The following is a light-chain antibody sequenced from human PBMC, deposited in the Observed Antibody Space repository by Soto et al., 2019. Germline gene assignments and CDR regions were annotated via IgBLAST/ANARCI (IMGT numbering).Light chain of an antibody. CDR1: QSISSW. J-gene: IGKJ1*01. Sequence: DIQMTQSPSALSASLGDRVTITCRASQSISSWLAWYQQKPGKAPRLLIYDASYLERGVPSRFSGSGSGTEFTLTISDLQPDDLATYYCQQYNNFWTFGPGTKVEI. V-gene: IGKV1-5*01. CDR3: QQYNNFWT. CDR2: DAS.